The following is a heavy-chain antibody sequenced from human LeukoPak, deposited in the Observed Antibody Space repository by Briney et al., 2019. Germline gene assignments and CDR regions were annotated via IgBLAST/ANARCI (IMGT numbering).Heavy chain of an antibody. D-gene: IGHD2-2*01. V-gene: IGHV1-69*05. CDR3: AGVVVPATLRYYYYYMDV. J-gene: IGHJ6*03. CDR1: GGTFSSFA. Sequence: SVKVSCKASGGTFSSFAISWVREAPGQGLEWMGGFIPIFGTANYAQKFQGRVTITTDESTRTAYMELSSLRSEDTAVYYCAGVVVPATLRYYYYYMDVSGKGTTVTVSS. CDR2: FIPIFGTA.